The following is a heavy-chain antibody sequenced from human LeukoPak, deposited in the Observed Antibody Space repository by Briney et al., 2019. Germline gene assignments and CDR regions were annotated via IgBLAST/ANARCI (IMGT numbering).Heavy chain of an antibody. CDR2: ISSSGSTI. D-gene: IGHD3-10*02. CDR3: ATKAGEAMFGELDY. CDR1: AFTFSSYE. Sequence: GGSLRLSCAASAFTFSSYEMNWVRQAPGKGLEWVSYISSSGSTIYYADSVKGRFTISRDNAKNSLYLQMNSLRAEDTAVYYCATKAGEAMFGELDYWGQGTLVTVSS. V-gene: IGHV3-48*03. J-gene: IGHJ4*02.